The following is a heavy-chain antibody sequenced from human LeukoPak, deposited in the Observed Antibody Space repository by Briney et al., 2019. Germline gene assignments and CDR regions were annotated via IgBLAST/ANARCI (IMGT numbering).Heavy chain of an antibody. CDR3: ARERQLERLTFGKEGSAFDY. Sequence: PGGSLRLSCAASGFSFSSYEINWVRQAPGKGLEWVSSISSSSSYIYYAASVKGRFTISRDNAKNSLYLQMNRLRAEDTAVYYCARERQLERLTFGKEGSAFDYWGQGTLVTVSS. J-gene: IGHJ4*02. CDR1: GFSFSSYE. V-gene: IGHV3-21*01. CDR2: ISSSSSYI. D-gene: IGHD1-1*01.